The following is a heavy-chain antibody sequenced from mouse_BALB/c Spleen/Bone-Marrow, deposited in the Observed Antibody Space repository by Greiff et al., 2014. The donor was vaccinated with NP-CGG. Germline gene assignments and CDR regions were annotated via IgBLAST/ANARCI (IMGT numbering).Heavy chain of an antibody. CDR1: GFHIQATY. CDR3: TKPSFYYGSSYWYFDV. CDR2: LDPANGDT. Sequence: VQLQQSGAELAQPGASVKLSCTASGFHIQATYLHWVTQRPEPGLEWIGRLDPANGDTKYDPKFQGKATITADTSSNTAYLQLSSLTSEDTAVYYCTKPSFYYGSSYWYFDVWGAGTTVTVSS. J-gene: IGHJ1*01. D-gene: IGHD1-1*01. V-gene: IGHV14-3*02.